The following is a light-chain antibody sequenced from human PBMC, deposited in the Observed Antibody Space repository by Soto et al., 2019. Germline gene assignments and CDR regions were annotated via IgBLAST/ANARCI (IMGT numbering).Light chain of an antibody. CDR2: KAS. CDR1: QTISSW. J-gene: IGKJ1*01. CDR3: QHYNSYSEA. Sequence: DIRMTQAPSTLAGSVGDRVNISRRASQTISSWLAWHQQKPGREPKILIEKASTLKSGVPSMGSGSGGGTEGTLTIISLQPDDVVTYDCQHYNSYSEAFGQGTKVDIK. V-gene: IGKV1-5*03.